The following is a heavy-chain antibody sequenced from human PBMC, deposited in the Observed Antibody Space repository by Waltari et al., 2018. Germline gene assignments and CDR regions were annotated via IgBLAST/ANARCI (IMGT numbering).Heavy chain of an antibody. CDR3: ARRPFDWLLSDAFDI. Sequence: QVQLQESGPGLVKPSETLSLTCTVSGGSISSHYWSWIRQPPGKGLEWSGYIYYSGSTNYNPSLKSRVTISVDTSKNQFSLKLSSVTAADTAVYYCARRPFDWLLSDAFDIWGQGTMVTVSS. D-gene: IGHD3-9*01. CDR2: IYYSGST. J-gene: IGHJ3*02. V-gene: IGHV4-59*11. CDR1: GGSISSHY.